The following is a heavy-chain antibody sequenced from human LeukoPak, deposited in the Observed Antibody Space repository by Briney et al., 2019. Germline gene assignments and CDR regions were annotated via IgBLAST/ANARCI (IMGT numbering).Heavy chain of an antibody. Sequence: SETLSLTCTVSGYSISSGYYWSWIRQPPGKGLEWIGYIYYSGRTSYNPSLKSRVTISVDTSKNQFSLRLSSVTAADTAVYYCARGKAGRAAAGTPRRYHPYMDVWGKGTTVTVSS. V-gene: IGHV4-61*01. CDR1: GYSISSGYY. J-gene: IGHJ6*03. CDR3: ARGKAGRAAAGTPRRYHPYMDV. D-gene: IGHD6-13*01. CDR2: IYYSGRT.